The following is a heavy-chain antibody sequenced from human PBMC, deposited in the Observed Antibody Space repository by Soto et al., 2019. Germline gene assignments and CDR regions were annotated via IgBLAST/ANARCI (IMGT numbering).Heavy chain of an antibody. Sequence: EVHLVESGGGLVQTGGSLRLSCAIFESTVSRDWMNWVRQAPGKGLEWVAHINQGGSEKYYVDSVKGRFTISIDNAKKSLYLQMNSLRAADTAMYYCSGGVGDAFWGQGTLVTVSS. CDR3: SGGVGDAF. CDR1: ESTVSRDW. J-gene: IGHJ4*02. V-gene: IGHV3-7*04. D-gene: IGHD1-26*01. CDR2: INQGGSEK.